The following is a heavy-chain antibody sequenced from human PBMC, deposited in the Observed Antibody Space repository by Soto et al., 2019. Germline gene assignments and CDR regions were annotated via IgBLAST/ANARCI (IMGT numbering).Heavy chain of an antibody. D-gene: IGHD6-19*01. J-gene: IGHJ4*02. CDR3: ARDAGGSIAVAGTFDY. CDR1: GGSFSGYY. V-gene: IGHV4-34*01. CDR2: INHSGST. Sequence: PSETLSLTCAVYGGSFSGYYWTWIRQPPGTGLEWIGEINHSGSTNYNPSLKSRVTISVDTSKNQFSLKLTSVTAADTAVYYCARDAGGSIAVAGTFDYWGQGTLVTVSS.